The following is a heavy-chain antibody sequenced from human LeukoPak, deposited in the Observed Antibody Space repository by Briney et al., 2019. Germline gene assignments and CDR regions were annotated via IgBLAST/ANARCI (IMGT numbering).Heavy chain of an antibody. D-gene: IGHD3-3*02. V-gene: IGHV1-8*03. CDR3: ARGLHVWYMDV. J-gene: IGHJ6*03. CDR1: GGTFSSYA. Sequence: ASVKVSCKASGGTFSSYAINWVRQATGQGLEWMGWMNPNSGNTGYAQKFQGRVTITRNTSISTAYMELSSLRSEDTAVYYCARGLHVWYMDVWGKGTTVTVSS. CDR2: MNPNSGNT.